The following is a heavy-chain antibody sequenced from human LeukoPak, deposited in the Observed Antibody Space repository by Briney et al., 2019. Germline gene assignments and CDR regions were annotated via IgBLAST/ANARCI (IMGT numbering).Heavy chain of an antibody. CDR1: CGSFSAYY. CDR3: ARISGGWSY. V-gene: IGHV4-34*01. J-gene: IGHJ4*02. Sequence: SETLSLTCAVYCGSFSAYYWSWIRQPPGKGLEWIGEINHSGSTNYNPSLKSRVTISVDTSKNQFSLKLNSVTAADTAVYYCARISGGWSYWGQGTLVTVSS. D-gene: IGHD6-19*01. CDR2: INHSGST.